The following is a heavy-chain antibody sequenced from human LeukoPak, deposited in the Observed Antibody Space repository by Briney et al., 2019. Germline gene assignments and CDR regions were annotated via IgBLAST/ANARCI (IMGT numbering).Heavy chain of an antibody. CDR2: ISFSSDTI. V-gene: IGHV3-48*01. CDR3: ARYRTYYDTSGYGL. D-gene: IGHD3-22*01. Sequence: GGSLRLSCAASGFTFSSYGINWVRQAPGKGLEWVSYISFSSDTIYYADSVKGRFTISRDNAKNSLYLQMNSLRAEDTAVYYCARYRTYYDTSGYGLWGQGTLVTVSS. CDR1: GFTFSSYG. J-gene: IGHJ4*02.